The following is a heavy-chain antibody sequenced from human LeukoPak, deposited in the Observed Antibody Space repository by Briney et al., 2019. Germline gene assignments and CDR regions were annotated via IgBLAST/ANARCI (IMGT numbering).Heavy chain of an antibody. CDR3: AKAKGSGLKYYFDY. CDR2: ISGSGGST. Sequence: GGSLRLSCAASGFTFSNYAMTWVRQAPGKGLEWVSGISGSGGSTYYADSVKGRFTVSRDNSKNTLFLQMNSLRAEDTAVYYCAKAKGSGLKYYFDYWGQGTLVTVSS. V-gene: IGHV3-23*01. D-gene: IGHD6-19*01. CDR1: GFTFSNYA. J-gene: IGHJ4*02.